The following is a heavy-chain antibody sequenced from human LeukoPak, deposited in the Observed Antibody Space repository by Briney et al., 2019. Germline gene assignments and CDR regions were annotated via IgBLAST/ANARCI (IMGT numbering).Heavy chain of an antibody. V-gene: IGHV3-7*01. CDR2: INLDGTEE. CDR3: ASGRHDFLH. CDR1: EFIFRNYW. J-gene: IGHJ4*02. D-gene: IGHD3/OR15-3a*01. Sequence: GGSLRLSCAASEFIFRNYWMTWVRQAPGKGLEWVANINLDGTEEHYVDSSLKGRFTISRDNAKNSLYLQMTSLRVEDTAVYYCASGRHDFLHWGQGTLVTVSS.